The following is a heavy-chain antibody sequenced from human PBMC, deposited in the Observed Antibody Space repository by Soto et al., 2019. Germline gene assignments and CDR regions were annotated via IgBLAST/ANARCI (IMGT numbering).Heavy chain of an antibody. CDR1: RYTFTNFH. CDR2: INPTDGST. CDR3: ARRADSGSFWDFFAH. D-gene: IGHD1-26*01. V-gene: IGHV1-46*01. Sequence: GASVKVSCKASRYTFTNFHMHWARQAPGQGPEWMGIINPTDGSTTYAQRFRGRVTMTRDMSTSTFYMELSSLTSEDTAVCYCARRADSGSFWDFFAHWGQGALVTVSS. J-gene: IGHJ4*02.